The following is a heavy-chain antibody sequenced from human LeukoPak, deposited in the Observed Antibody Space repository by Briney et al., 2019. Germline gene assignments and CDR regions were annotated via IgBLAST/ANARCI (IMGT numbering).Heavy chain of an antibody. Sequence: GGSLRLSCAASGFTVSSNYMSWVRQAPGKGLEWVSVIYSGGSTYYADSVKGRFTISRDNSKNTLYLQMNSLRAEDTAVYYCARRTPLYCSGGSCYTNWGQGTLVTVSS. V-gene: IGHV3-53*01. CDR3: ARRTPLYCSGGSCYTN. J-gene: IGHJ4*02. CDR2: IYSGGST. CDR1: GFTVSSNY. D-gene: IGHD2-15*01.